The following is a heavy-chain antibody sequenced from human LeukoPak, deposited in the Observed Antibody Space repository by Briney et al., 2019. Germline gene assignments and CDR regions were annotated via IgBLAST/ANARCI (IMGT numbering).Heavy chain of an antibody. CDR3: ARLIYSGSYPRFDY. CDR2: IYTSGST. CDR1: GGSISSYY. J-gene: IGHJ4*02. V-gene: IGHV4-4*07. D-gene: IGHD1-26*01. Sequence: SETLSLTCTVSGGSISSYYWGWIRQPAGKGLEWIGRIYTSGSTNYNPSLKSRVTMSVDTSKNQFSLKLSSVTAADTAVYYCARLIYSGSYPRFDYWGQGTLVTVSS.